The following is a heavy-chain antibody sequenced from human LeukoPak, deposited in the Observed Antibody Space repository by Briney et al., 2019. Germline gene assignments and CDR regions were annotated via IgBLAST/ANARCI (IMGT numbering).Heavy chain of an antibody. CDR1: GFTFSSYS. Sequence: GGSLRLSCAASGFTFSSYSMNWVRQAPGKGLVWVSRINSDGSSTSYADSVKGRFTISRDNAKNTLYLQMNSLRAEDTAVYYCARVMILYYYDSSGYSDAFDIWGQGTMVTVSS. CDR2: INSDGSST. CDR3: ARVMILYYYDSSGYSDAFDI. J-gene: IGHJ3*02. D-gene: IGHD3-22*01. V-gene: IGHV3-74*01.